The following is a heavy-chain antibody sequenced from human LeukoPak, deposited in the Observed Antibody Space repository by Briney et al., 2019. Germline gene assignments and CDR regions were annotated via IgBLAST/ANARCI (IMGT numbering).Heavy chain of an antibody. J-gene: IGHJ4*02. Sequence: ASVKVSCKASGYTFTNYGITWVRQAPGQGLEWMGWMSADNGDSNTNYAQKVQGRVTMTTDASTNTAYMELRSLRSDDTAVYYCARDSRRGEIGYSYGYGYWGQGTLVTVSS. CDR1: GYTFTNYG. CDR2: MSADNGDSNT. V-gene: IGHV1-18*01. D-gene: IGHD5-18*01. CDR3: ARDSRRGEIGYSYGYGY.